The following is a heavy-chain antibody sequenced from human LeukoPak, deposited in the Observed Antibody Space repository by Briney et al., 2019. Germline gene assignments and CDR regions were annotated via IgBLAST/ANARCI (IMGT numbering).Heavy chain of an antibody. V-gene: IGHV3-7*01. Sequence: GGSLRLSCAASGFTFSSYWMSWVRQAPGKGLEWVANIKQDGSEKYYVDSVKGRFTISRDNAKNSLYLQMNSLRAEDTAVYYCTMAYYYDSSSDYWGQGTLVTVSS. CDR1: GFTFSSYW. D-gene: IGHD3-22*01. CDR2: IKQDGSEK. J-gene: IGHJ4*02. CDR3: TMAYYYDSSSDY.